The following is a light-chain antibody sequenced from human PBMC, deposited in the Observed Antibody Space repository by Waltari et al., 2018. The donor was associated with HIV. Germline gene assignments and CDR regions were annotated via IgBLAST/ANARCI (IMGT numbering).Light chain of an antibody. Sequence: SVLTQPPPAPGTPGQRVTLSCSGSSPNIASNYVYWYRQLPGTAPKLLIYSSNERPSGVPDRFSGSKSGTSASLAISGLRSENEADYYCAAWDDSLSVGVFGGGTKLTVL. CDR2: SSN. CDR1: SPNIASNY. CDR3: AAWDDSLSVGV. J-gene: IGLJ3*02. V-gene: IGLV1-47*02.